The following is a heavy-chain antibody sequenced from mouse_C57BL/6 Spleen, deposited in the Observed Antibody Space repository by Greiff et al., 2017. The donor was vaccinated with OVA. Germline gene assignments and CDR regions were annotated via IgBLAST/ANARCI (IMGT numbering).Heavy chain of an antibody. J-gene: IGHJ4*01. CDR3: ARWFRIDD. Sequence: EVQLQQSGPELVKPGASVKISCKASGYSFTGYYMNWVKQSPEKSLEWIGEINPSTGGTTYNQKFKAKATLTVDKSSSTAYMHLKSLTSEDSAVYYCARWFRIDDWGPGTSVTVSS. CDR2: INPSTGGT. CDR1: GYSFTGYY. D-gene: IGHD2-2*01. V-gene: IGHV1-42*01.